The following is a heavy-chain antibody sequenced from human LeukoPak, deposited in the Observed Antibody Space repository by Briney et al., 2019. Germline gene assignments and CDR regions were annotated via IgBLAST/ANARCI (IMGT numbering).Heavy chain of an antibody. CDR2: IYYSGGT. Sequence: SETLSLTCTVSGGSITSYYWSWIRQPPGKGLEWIGYIYYSGGTNYNPSLKSRVTISVDTSKNQFSLKLSSVTAADTAVYYCARGGVNYKIAGPWGQGALVTVSS. D-gene: IGHD3-10*01. J-gene: IGHJ5*02. CDR1: GGSITSYY. V-gene: IGHV4-59*01. CDR3: ARGGVNYKIAGP.